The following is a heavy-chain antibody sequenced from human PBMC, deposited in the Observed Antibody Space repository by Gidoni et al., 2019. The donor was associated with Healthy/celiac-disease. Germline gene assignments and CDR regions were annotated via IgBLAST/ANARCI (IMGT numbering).Heavy chain of an antibody. CDR3: ARVSNGDRYYYYYGMDV. CDR1: GYTFTSYY. CDR2: INPSGGST. D-gene: IGHD4-17*01. J-gene: IGHJ6*02. V-gene: IGHV1-46*01. Sequence: QVQLVQSGAEVKKPGASVQVSCKASGYTFTSYYMHWVRQAPGQGLEWMGIINPSGGSTSYAQKFQGRVTMTRDTSTSTVYMELSSLRSEDTAVYYCARVSNGDRYYYYYGMDVWGQGTTVTVSS.